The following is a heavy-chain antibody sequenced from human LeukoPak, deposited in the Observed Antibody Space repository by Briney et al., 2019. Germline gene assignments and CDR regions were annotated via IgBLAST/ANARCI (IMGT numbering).Heavy chain of an antibody. V-gene: IGHV3-30*02. J-gene: IGHJ6*04. CDR1: GFTFSSYG. D-gene: IGHD2-2*01. CDR2: IWYGGSNK. CDR3: AKELGYCSSTSCLPDV. Sequence: GGSLRLSWAASGFTFSSYGMHWVRQAPGKGLEWVAVIWYGGSNKYYADSVKGRFTISRDNSKNTLYLQMNSLRAEDTAVYYCAKELGYCSSTSCLPDVWGKGTTVTVSS.